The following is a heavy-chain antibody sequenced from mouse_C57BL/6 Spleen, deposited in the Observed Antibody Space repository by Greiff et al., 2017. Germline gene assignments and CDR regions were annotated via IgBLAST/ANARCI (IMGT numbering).Heavy chain of an antibody. V-gene: IGHV1-50*01. J-gene: IGHJ2*01. CDR1: GYTFTSYW. CDR2: IDPSDSYT. CDR3: AKTAQATSSDD. D-gene: IGHD3-2*02. Sequence: QVQLQQPGAELVKPGASVKLSCKASGYTFTSYWMQWVKQRPGQGLEWIGEIDPSDSYTNYNQKFKGKATLTVDTSSSTAYMQLSSLTSEDSGVYYCAKTAQATSSDDWGQGTTLTVSS.